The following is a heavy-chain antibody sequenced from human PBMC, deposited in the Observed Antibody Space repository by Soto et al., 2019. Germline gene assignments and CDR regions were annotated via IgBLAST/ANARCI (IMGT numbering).Heavy chain of an antibody. D-gene: IGHD2-15*01. CDR2: IYYSGST. J-gene: IGHJ4*02. Sequence: PSETLSLTCTVSGGSISSGDYYWSWIRQPPGKGLEWIGYIYYSGSTYYNPSLKGRVTISVDTSKNQFSLKLGSVTAADTAVYYCARAVGGRYCSGGSCGSKADYWGQGTLVTVSS. V-gene: IGHV4-30-4*01. CDR1: GGSISSGDYY. CDR3: ARAVGGRYCSGGSCGSKADY.